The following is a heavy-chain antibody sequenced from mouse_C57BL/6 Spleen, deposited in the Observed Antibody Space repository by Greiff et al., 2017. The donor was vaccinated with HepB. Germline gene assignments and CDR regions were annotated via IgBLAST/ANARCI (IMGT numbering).Heavy chain of an antibody. V-gene: IGHV1-82*01. CDR3: AVLRPGFDY. CDR2: IYPGDGDT. D-gene: IGHD1-2*01. Sequence: VQLVESGPELVKPGASVKISCKASGYAFSSSWMNWVKQRPGKGLEWIGRIYPGDGDTNYNGKFKGKATLTADKSSSTAYMQLSSLTSEDSAVYFCAVLRPGFDYWGQGTTLTVSS. CDR1: GYAFSSSW. J-gene: IGHJ2*01.